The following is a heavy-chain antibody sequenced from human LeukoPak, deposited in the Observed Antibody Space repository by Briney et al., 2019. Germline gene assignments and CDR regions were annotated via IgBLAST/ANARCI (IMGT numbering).Heavy chain of an antibody. V-gene: IGHV3-53*01. D-gene: IGHD3-10*01. CDR1: GFTFDDYA. CDR2: IYSGGST. Sequence: PGGSLRLSCAASGFTFDDYAMHWVRQAPGKGLEWVSVIYSGGSTYYADSVKGRFTISRDNSKNTLYLQMNSLRAEDTAVYYCARDLGESAFDIWGQGTMVTVSS. J-gene: IGHJ3*02. CDR3: ARDLGESAFDI.